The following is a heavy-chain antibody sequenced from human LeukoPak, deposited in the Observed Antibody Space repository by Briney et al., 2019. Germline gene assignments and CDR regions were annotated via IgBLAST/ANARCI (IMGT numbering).Heavy chain of an antibody. Sequence: GGSLRLSCAASGFTFSTSWMSWVRQAPGKGLEWVANIKQDGSEIYYADSVKGRFTISRDNAKNSLSLQMNSLRAEDTAGYYCARDSGWLSDQWGQGTLVTVSS. D-gene: IGHD6-19*01. CDR2: IKQDGSEI. J-gene: IGHJ4*02. CDR3: ARDSGWLSDQ. V-gene: IGHV3-7*01. CDR1: GFTFSTSW.